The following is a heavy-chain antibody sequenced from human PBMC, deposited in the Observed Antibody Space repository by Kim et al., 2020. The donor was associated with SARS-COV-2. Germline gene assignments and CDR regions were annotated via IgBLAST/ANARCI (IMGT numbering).Heavy chain of an antibody. CDR3: AKDGGGPYTTGWYDFD. D-gene: IGHD6-19*01. CDR2: ISGSSGSV. CDR1: GFTFSTYA. J-gene: IGHJ4*01. V-gene: IGHV3-23*01. Sequence: GGSLRLSCAASGFTFSTYAMSWVRQAPGKGLELVSSISGSSGSVYYAESVKGRFTISRDSSKTTLYLQMNTLRAEDTAVYYCAKDGGGPYTTGWYDFD.